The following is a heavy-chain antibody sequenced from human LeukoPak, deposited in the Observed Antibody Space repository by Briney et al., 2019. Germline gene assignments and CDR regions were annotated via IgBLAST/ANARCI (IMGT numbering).Heavy chain of an antibody. J-gene: IGHJ3*02. CDR1: GYTFIAYY. CDR2: INPNSGGT. CDR3: ARRGSGYYDSREAFDI. V-gene: IGHV1-2*06. Sequence: GASVKVSCKASGYTFIAYYIHWMRQAPGQGLEWVGRINPNSGGTNYAQNFQDRVTLTRDTSITTAYMELNRLISDDTAVYYCARRGSGYYDSREAFDIWGQGTMVTVSS. D-gene: IGHD3-22*01.